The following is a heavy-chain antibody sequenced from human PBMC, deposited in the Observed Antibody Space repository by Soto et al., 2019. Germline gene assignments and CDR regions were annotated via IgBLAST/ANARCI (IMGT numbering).Heavy chain of an antibody. V-gene: IGHV3-74*01. CDR3: ARGASGSNYFDY. J-gene: IGHJ4*02. D-gene: IGHD1-26*01. CDR2: INSDGSST. Sequence: EVQLVESGGGLVQPGGSLRLSCAASGFTFSTYWMHWVRQVPGKGLVWVSRINSDGSSTYYADSVKGRFTISRDNAKNTLYLQMNSLRAEDTAVYYCARGASGSNYFDYWGQGTLVTVSS. CDR1: GFTFSTYW.